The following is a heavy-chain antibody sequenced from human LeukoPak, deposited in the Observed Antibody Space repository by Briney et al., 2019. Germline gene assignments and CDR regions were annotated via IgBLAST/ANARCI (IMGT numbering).Heavy chain of an antibody. CDR3: ARDLSGFFDY. D-gene: IGHD5-12*01. Sequence: SQTLSLTCAVYGGSISSGGYSWSWIRQPPGKGLEWIGYIYHSGSTYYNPSLKSRVTISVDRSKNQFSLKLSSVTAADTAVYYCARDLSGFFDYWGQGTLVTVSS. CDR1: GGSISSGGYS. J-gene: IGHJ4*02. CDR2: IYHSGST. V-gene: IGHV4-30-2*01.